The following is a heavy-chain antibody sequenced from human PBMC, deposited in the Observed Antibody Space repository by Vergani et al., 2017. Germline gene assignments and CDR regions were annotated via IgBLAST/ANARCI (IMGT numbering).Heavy chain of an antibody. CDR3: ARGRYCSSTSCYRPGDYYYYYMDV. CDR2: INHSGST. D-gene: IGHD2-2*02. Sequence: QVQLQQWGAGLLKPSETLSLTCAVYGGSFSGYYWSWIRHPPGKGLEWIGEINHSGSTNYNPSLKSRVTISVDTSKNQFSLKLSSVTAADTAVYYCARGRYCSSTSCYRPGDYYYYYMDVWGKGTTVTVSS. V-gene: IGHV4-34*01. CDR1: GGSFSGYY. J-gene: IGHJ6*03.